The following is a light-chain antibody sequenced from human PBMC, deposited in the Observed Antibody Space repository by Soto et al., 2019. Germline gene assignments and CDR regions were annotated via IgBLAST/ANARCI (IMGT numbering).Light chain of an antibody. CDR3: SSYTSGSTRVV. CDR1: GSDVGGYNY. Sequence: QSVLTQPASVSGSPGQSITISCTGTGSDVGGYNYVSWYQQHPGKAPKVMIYDVSKRPSGISNRFSGSKSGNTASLTISGLQIEDEAAYYCSSYTSGSTRVVFGGGTQLTVL. J-gene: IGLJ2*01. CDR2: DVS. V-gene: IGLV2-14*03.